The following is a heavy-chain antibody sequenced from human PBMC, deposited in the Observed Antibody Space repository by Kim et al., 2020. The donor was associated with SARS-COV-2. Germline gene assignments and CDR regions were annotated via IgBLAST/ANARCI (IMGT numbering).Heavy chain of an antibody. CDR2: TYYRSKWYN. CDR3: ARDPHYDFWSGYYFDY. D-gene: IGHD3-3*01. V-gene: IGHV6-1*01. Sequence: SQTLSLTCAISGDSVSSNSAAWNWIRQSPSRGLEWLGRTYYRSKWYNDYAVSVKSRITINPDTSKNQFSLQLNSVTPEDTAVYYCARDPHYDFWSGYYFDYWGQGTLVTVSS. CDR1: GDSVSSNSAA. J-gene: IGHJ4*02.